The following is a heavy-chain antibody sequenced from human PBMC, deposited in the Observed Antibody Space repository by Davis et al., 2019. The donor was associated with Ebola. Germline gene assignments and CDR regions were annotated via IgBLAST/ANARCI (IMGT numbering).Heavy chain of an antibody. D-gene: IGHD2/OR15-2a*01. J-gene: IGHJ4*02. CDR2: ISVSSGYI. V-gene: IGHV3-21*01. CDR3: TRGRHSEPTYDDY. CDR1: GFIFSSYS. Sequence: GESLKISCAASGFIFSSYSMNWVRQAPGKGLEWVSSISVSSGYIYYEDSVKGRFTISRDNAKNSLYLQMSSLRAEDTAVYYCTRGRHSEPTYDDYWGQGTLVTVSS.